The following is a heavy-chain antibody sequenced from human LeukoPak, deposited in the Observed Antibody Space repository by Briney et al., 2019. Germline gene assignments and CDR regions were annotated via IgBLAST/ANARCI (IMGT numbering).Heavy chain of an antibody. D-gene: IGHD1-14*01. J-gene: IGHJ5*02. CDR1: GFTFSNYW. V-gene: IGHV3-74*01. CDR3: AREARKGFDP. CDR2: ISSDGSST. Sequence: GGSLRLSCAASGFTFSNYWMHWVRQAPGKGLVWVSRISSDGSSTTYAASVKGRFTISRDNAKNTLYLQMNSLRAEDTAVYYCAREARKGFDPWGQGTLVTVSS.